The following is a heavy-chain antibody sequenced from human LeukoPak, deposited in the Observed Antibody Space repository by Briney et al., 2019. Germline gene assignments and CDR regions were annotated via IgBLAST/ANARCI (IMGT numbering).Heavy chain of an antibody. CDR1: GFTFSSYG. CDR3: ARDLYCGGDCYPYYFDY. J-gene: IGHJ4*02. Sequence: GGSLRLSCAASGFTFSSYGMNWVRQAPGKGLEWVSSISSSSSYIYYADSVKGRFTISRDNAKNSLYLQMNSLRAEDTAVYYCARDLYCGGDCYPYYFDYWGQGTLVTVS. CDR2: ISSSSSYI. D-gene: IGHD2-21*02. V-gene: IGHV3-21*01.